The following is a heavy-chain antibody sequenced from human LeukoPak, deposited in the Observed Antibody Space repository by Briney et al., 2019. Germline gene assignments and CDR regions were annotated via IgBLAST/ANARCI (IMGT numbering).Heavy chain of an antibody. Sequence: SETLSLTCTVSGGSISSYYWGWIRQPPGKGLDWIGNIYYSGSTNYNPSLKSRVTISVDTSKNQFSLKLSSVTAADTAVYYCVGDSSSWTSWFDPWGQGTLVTVSS. J-gene: IGHJ5*02. CDR1: GGSISSYY. V-gene: IGHV4-59*01. CDR3: VGDSSSWTSWFDP. D-gene: IGHD6-13*01. CDR2: IYYSGST.